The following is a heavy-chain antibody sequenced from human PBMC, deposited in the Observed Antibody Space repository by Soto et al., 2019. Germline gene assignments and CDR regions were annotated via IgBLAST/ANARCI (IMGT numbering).Heavy chain of an antibody. V-gene: IGHV3-23*01. D-gene: IGHD3-3*01. CDR2: ISGSGGST. CDR3: AKRGFGVVPRPHAFDI. J-gene: IGHJ3*02. CDR1: GFTFSSYA. Sequence: GGSLRLSCAASGFTFSSYAMSWVRQAPGKGLEWVSAISGSGGSTYYADSVKGRFTISRDNSKNTLYLQMNSLRAEDTAVYYCAKRGFGVVPRPHAFDIWGQGTMVTVSS.